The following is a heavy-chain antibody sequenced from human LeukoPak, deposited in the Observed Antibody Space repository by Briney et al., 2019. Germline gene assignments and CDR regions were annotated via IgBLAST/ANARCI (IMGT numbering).Heavy chain of an antibody. V-gene: IGHV4-39*01. J-gene: IGHJ4*02. CDR2: IYYSGST. Sequence: SETLSLTCTVSGGSISSNSYYWGWIRQPPGKGLEWIGSIYYSGSTYYNPSLKSRVTISVDTSKNQFSLKLSSVTAADTAVYYCALTPYDSSGYHFDYWGQGTLVTVSS. CDR3: ALTPYDSSGYHFDY. CDR1: GGSISSNSYY. D-gene: IGHD3-22*01.